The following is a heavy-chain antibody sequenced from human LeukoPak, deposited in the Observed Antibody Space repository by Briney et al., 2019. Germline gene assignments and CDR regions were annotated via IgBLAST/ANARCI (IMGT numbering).Heavy chain of an antibody. CDR2: IYHSGST. J-gene: IGHJ5*02. Sequence: SETLSLTCTVSGYSTSSGYYWGWIRQPPGKGLEWIGSIYHSGSTYYNPSLKSRVTISVDRSKNQFSLKLSSVTAADTAVYYCARSIGQLWPNWFGPWGQGTLVTVSS. CDR1: GYSTSSGYY. CDR3: ARSIGQLWPNWFGP. V-gene: IGHV4-38-2*02. D-gene: IGHD5-18*01.